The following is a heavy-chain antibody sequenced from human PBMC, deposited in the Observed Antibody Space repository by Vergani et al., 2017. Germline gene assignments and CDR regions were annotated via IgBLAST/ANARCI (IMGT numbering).Heavy chain of an antibody. V-gene: IGHV3-7*01. CDR1: GFTFSSHW. D-gene: IGHD2-2*01. Sequence: EVQLVESGGALVQPGGSLRLSCAASGFTFSSHWMSWVRQDPGKGLEWVANIEQDGSEKYYVDSVKGRFTISRDNAKNSLYLQMNSLRAEDTAVYYCARIISTSRRRGYFDYWGKGTLVTVSS. CDR2: IEQDGSEK. CDR3: ARIISTSRRRGYFDY. J-gene: IGHJ4*02.